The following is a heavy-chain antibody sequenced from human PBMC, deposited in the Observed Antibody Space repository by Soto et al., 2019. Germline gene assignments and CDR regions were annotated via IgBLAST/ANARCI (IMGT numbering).Heavy chain of an antibody. V-gene: IGHV3-30-3*01. CDR3: AGERETSSWFLSGFEY. J-gene: IGHJ4*02. Sequence: GSLRLSCSTSGLPFTRHAMHWVRQVPGKGLEWVAAISDDGSKKHYVDSVKGRFSISRDKSRNTVYLQMNSLRVEDTAVYFCAGERETSSWFLSGFEYWGQGTLVTVSS. CDR2: ISDDGSKK. CDR1: GLPFTRHA. D-gene: IGHD6-13*01.